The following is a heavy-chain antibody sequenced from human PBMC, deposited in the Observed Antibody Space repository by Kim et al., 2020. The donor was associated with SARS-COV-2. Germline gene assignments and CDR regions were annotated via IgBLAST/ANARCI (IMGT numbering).Heavy chain of an antibody. Sequence: RYYADSVKGRFTISRDNAKNSLSLQMNSLRAEDTAVYYCASGRTTGDMVAYWGQGTLVTVSS. V-gene: IGHV3-11*01. CDR2: R. J-gene: IGHJ4*02. CDR3: ASGRTTGDMVAY. D-gene: IGHD7-27*01.